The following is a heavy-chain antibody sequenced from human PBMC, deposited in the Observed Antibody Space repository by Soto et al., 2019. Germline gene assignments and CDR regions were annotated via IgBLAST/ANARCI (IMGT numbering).Heavy chain of an antibody. V-gene: IGHV4-4*07. J-gene: IGHJ5*02. CDR2: IFSSGST. CDR3: ARGQGVVVTADNWFDP. CDR1: GGSITDYS. Sequence: PSETLSLTCTVSGGSITDYSWVWIRQPAGKGLEWIGRIFSSGSTNYNPSLKGRITMSLDTSKNQFSLKLNSATATDTAVYFCARGQGVVVTADNWFDPWGQGILVTVSS. D-gene: IGHD2-21*02.